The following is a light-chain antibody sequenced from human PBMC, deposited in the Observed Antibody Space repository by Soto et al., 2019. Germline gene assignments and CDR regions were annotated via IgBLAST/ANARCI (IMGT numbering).Light chain of an antibody. J-gene: IGKJ2*01. CDR1: QGIRNA. CDR2: AAS. V-gene: IGKV1-6*01. Sequence: AIQMTQSPSSLSASVGDRVTITCRASQGIRNALGWYQQKPGKAPKLLIYAASSLQSVVPSRFSGSGSGTDFTLNISSLQPEDFATYYCLQDYNYPPTFGQGTKLEIK. CDR3: LQDYNYPPT.